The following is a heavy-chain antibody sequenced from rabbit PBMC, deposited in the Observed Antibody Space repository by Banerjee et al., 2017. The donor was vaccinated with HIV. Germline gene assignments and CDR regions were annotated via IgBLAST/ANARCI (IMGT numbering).Heavy chain of an antibody. J-gene: IGHJ6*01. CDR1: GFDVSSYG. CDR3: ARGGGL. CDR2: IDPVFGIT. V-gene: IGHV1S47*01. Sequence: QEQLVESGGGLVQPGGSLKLSCKASGFDVSSYGVSWVRQAPGTGREWIGYIDPVFGITNYANSVKGRFTISRENAQNTVYLQLNSLTAADTAPYFCARGGGLWGPGTLVTVS.